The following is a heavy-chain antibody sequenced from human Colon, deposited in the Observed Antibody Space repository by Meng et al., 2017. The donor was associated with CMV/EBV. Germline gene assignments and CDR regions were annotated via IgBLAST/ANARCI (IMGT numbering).Heavy chain of an antibody. CDR1: GGSMSSSSYY. V-gene: IGHV4-39*07. CDR3: ARDDEFCSGGSCYYFDY. Sequence: GSLRLSCTVSGGSMSSSSYYWGWIRQPPGKGLEWIGSIYYRGSTYYNPSLKSRVTISVDTSKNQFFLKLRSVTAADTAVYYCARDDEFCSGGSCYYFDYWGQGTLVTVSS. CDR2: IYYRGST. D-gene: IGHD2-15*01. J-gene: IGHJ4*02.